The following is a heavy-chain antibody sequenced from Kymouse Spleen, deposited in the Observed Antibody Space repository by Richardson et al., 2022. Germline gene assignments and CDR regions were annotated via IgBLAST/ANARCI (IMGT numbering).Heavy chain of an antibody. D-gene: IGHD6-6*01. Sequence: EVQLVESGGGLVQPGGSLKLSCAASGFTFSGSAMHWVRQASGKGLEWVGRIRSKANSYATAYAASVKGRFTISRDDSKNTAYLQMNSLKTEDTAVYYCTTPSIAARLTTTVWTSGAKGPRSPSPQ. CDR2: IRSKANSYAT. V-gene: IGHV3-73*02. CDR1: GFTFSGSA. J-gene: IGHJ6*02. CDR3: TTPSIAARLTTTVWTS.